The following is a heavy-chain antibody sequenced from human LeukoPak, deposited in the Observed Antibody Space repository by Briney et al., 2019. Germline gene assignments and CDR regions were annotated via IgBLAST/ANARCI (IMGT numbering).Heavy chain of an antibody. V-gene: IGHV4-34*01. J-gene: IGHJ4*02. CDR2: INHSGST. CDR3: ARDLKPSLYGDYGGY. Sequence: SETLSLTCAVYGGSFSGYYWSWIRQPPGKGLEWIGEINHSGSTNYNPSLKSRVTISVDTSKNQFSLKLSSVTAADTAVYYCARDLKPSLYGDYGGYWGQGTLVTVSS. CDR1: GGSFSGYY. D-gene: IGHD4-17*01.